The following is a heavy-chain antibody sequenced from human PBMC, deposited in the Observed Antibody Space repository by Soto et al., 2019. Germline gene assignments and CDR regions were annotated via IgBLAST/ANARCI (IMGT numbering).Heavy chain of an antibody. D-gene: IGHD6-19*01. Sequence: XETLSLTCAVSAGSIRSSNWWSCVRQPPGKGLEWIGEIYHSGSTNYNPSLKSRVTISVDKSKNQFSLKLSSVTAADTAVYYCASGAAVAPFDYWGQGTLVTVS. CDR3: ASGAAVAPFDY. CDR2: IYHSGST. V-gene: IGHV4-4*02. J-gene: IGHJ4*02. CDR1: AGSIRSSNW.